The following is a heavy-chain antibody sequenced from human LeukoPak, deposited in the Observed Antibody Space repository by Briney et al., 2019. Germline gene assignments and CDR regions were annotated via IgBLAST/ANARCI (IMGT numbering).Heavy chain of an antibody. CDR2: IYTSGSS. CDR3: ARRVHSSSWSSYFDY. Sequence: SETLSLTCTVSGGSISRGNYYWYWIRQPAGKGLEWIGRIYTSGSSNYNPSLKSRVTMSVDTSKNQFSLNLSSVTAADTAVYYCARRVHSSSWSSYFDYWGQETLVTVSS. CDR1: GGSISRGNYY. V-gene: IGHV4-61*02. D-gene: IGHD6-13*01. J-gene: IGHJ4*02.